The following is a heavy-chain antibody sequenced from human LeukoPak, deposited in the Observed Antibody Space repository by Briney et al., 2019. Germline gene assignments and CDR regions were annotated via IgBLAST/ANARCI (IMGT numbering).Heavy chain of an antibody. J-gene: IGHJ4*02. CDR1: GFTFSSYS. Sequence: GGSLRLSCAASGFTFSSYSMNWVRQAPGKGLEWVSSISSSSSYIYYADSVKGRFTISRDNAKSSLYLQMNSLKTEDTAVYYCTSGTNGVCLYWGQGTLVTVSS. V-gene: IGHV3-21*03. CDR3: TSGTNGVCLY. CDR2: ISSSSSYI. D-gene: IGHD2-8*01.